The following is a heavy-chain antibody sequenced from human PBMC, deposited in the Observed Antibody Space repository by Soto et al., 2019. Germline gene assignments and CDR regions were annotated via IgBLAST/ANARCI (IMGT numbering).Heavy chain of an antibody. D-gene: IGHD3-22*01. Sequence: SETLSLTCTVSGGSISSYYWSWIRQPPGKGPEWIGYIYYSGSTNYNPSLKSRFTISVDTSKNQFSLKLSSVTAADTALYYCARGPITMIRWVHYYYDMDCWGQGTAVTVSS. CDR1: GGSISSYY. CDR3: ARGPITMIRWVHYYYDMDC. J-gene: IGHJ6*02. V-gene: IGHV4-59*01. CDR2: IYYSGST.